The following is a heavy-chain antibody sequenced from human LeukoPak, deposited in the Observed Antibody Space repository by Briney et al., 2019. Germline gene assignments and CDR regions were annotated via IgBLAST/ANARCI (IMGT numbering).Heavy chain of an antibody. D-gene: IGHD2/OR15-2a*01. CDR3: ATTSISPFYGPDAFDI. CDR1: GYTFTSYA. V-gene: IGHV1-3*03. CDR2: INAGNGNT. Sequence: ASVKVSCKASGYTFTSYAMHWVRQAPGQRLEWMGWINAGNGNTKYSQEFQGRVTITRDTSASTAYMELSSLRSEDMAVYYCATTSISPFYGPDAFDIWGQGTMVTVSS. J-gene: IGHJ3*02.